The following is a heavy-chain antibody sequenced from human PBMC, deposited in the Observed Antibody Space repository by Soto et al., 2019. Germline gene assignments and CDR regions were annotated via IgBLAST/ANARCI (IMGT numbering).Heavy chain of an antibody. CDR3: ARRQGWSDFDY. CDR2: IYYSGST. Sequence: SETLSLTCSVAGGSISSYYLILLRQPPGKGLEWIGYIYYSGSTNYNPSLKSRVTISVDTSKNQFSLKLSSVTAADTAVYYCARRQGWSDFDYWGQGTLVTVSS. V-gene: IGHV4-59*12. J-gene: IGHJ4*02. CDR1: GGSISSYY. D-gene: IGHD2-8*01.